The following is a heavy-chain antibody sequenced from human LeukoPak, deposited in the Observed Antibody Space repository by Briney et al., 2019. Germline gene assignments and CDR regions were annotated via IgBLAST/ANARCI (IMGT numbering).Heavy chain of an antibody. D-gene: IGHD4-11*01. CDR3: AKMDPTVIGWFDP. CDR2: ISGSTPAT. Sequence: PGGSLRLSCVASGFPFSTYTMNWVRQAPGKGLEWVSAISGSTPATYYADSVKGRFTISRDNSKNTLYLQMNSLRAEDTAVYYCAKMDPTVIGWFDPWGQGTLVTVSS. J-gene: IGHJ5*02. V-gene: IGHV3-23*01. CDR1: GFPFSTYT.